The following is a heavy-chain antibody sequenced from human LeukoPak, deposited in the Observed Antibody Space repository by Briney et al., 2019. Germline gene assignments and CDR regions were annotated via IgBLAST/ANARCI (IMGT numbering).Heavy chain of an antibody. D-gene: IGHD5-24*01. CDR1: GYSFTDFW. CDR3: ARASRDGYNQNFDH. Sequence: GESLKISCKTSGYSFTDFWIGWVRQMPGKGLEWMGIIYPGDSDARYSPSFEGQVTISADKSISTVYLQWYSLKASDTAMYYCARASRDGYNQNFDHWGQGTLVTVSS. J-gene: IGHJ4*02. V-gene: IGHV5-51*01. CDR2: IYPGDSDA.